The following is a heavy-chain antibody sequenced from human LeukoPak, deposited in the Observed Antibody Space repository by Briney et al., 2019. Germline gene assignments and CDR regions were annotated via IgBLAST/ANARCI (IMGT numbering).Heavy chain of an antibody. CDR3: AKVGGCYGDPKNFDY. Sequence: PGGSLRLSCAASGFTFSSYGMHWVRQTPGKGLEWVAFIRYDGSNKYYADSVKGRFTISRDNSKNTLYLQMNSLRAEDTAVYYCAKVGGCYGDPKNFDYWGQGTLVTVSS. D-gene: IGHD2-15*01. V-gene: IGHV3-30*02. CDR1: GFTFSSYG. J-gene: IGHJ4*02. CDR2: IRYDGSNK.